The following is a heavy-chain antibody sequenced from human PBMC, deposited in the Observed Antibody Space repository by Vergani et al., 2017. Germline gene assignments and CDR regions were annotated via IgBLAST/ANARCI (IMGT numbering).Heavy chain of an antibody. V-gene: IGHV3-23*01. CDR3: AKQYFVSGNYLFDY. J-gene: IGHJ4*02. Sequence: EVQLLESGGGLVQPGGSLRLTCAASEFTFSNYAMNWVRQAPGKGLEWVSGISCSGVSAYYTDSVKGRFTISRDNSKNMLFLQMNNLRTEDTAIYYCAKQYFVSGNYLFDYWCQGTLVIVSS. D-gene: IGHD3-9*01. CDR2: ISCSGVSA. CDR1: EFTFSNYA.